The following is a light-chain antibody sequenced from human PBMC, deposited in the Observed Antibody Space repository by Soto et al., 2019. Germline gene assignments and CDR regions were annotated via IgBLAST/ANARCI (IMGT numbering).Light chain of an antibody. CDR1: SSDVGGYNY. J-gene: IGLJ1*01. CDR2: DVS. Sequence: QSALTQPASVSGSPGQSITISCTGTSSDVGGYNYVSWYQQHPGKAPKLMIYDVSNRPSGVSNRFSGSKSGNTASLTISGLQAEDEADYYFSSYTSSSTLYYVFGTGTKVTVL. CDR3: SSYTSSSTLYYV. V-gene: IGLV2-14*01.